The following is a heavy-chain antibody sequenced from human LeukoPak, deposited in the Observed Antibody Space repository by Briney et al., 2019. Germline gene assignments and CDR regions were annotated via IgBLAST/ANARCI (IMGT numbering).Heavy chain of an antibody. CDR2: ISGSGGST. J-gene: IGHJ4*02. CDR3: AKSNSVLRFLEWSVDY. CDR1: GFTFSSYA. Sequence: GGSLRLSCAASGFTFSSYAMSWVRQAPGKGLEWVSAISGSGGSTYYADSVKGRFTISRDNSKNTLYLQMNSLRAEDTAVYYCAKSNSVLRFLEWSVDYWGQGTLVTVSS. V-gene: IGHV3-23*01. D-gene: IGHD3-3*01.